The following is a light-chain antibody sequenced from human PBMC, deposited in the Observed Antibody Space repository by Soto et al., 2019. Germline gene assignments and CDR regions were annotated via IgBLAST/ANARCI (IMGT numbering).Light chain of an antibody. CDR2: AAS. J-gene: IGKJ4*01. CDR3: QQYKSFPLT. CDR1: QDINNN. V-gene: IGKV1-16*02. Sequence: DIQMTQSPSSLSASVGDRVTITCRASQDINNNLAWFQQKPGKAPKSLIHAASSLQSGVPSKFSGSGSGTDFTLTISSLQPEDFAIYYCQQYKSFPLTFGGGTKVEIK.